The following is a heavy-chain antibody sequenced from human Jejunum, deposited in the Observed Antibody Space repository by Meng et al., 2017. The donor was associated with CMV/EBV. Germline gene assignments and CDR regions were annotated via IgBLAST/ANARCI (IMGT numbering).Heavy chain of an antibody. D-gene: IGHD3/OR15-3a*01. CDR3: VKDHGGLNRGGTGPED. CDR2: IRYDGNNR. CDR1: FHFRGAG. V-gene: IGHV3-30*02. J-gene: IGHJ4*02. Sequence: FHFRGAGMPWVRQAPGTGLEWVAFIRYDGNNRYYAESVRGRFTISRDNSRNTLYLEMSSLTTEDTAVYHCVKDHGGLNRGGTGPEDWGQGTLVTVSS.